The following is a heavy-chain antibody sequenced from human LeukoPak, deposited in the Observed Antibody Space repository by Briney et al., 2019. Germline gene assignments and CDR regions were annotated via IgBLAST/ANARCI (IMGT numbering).Heavy chain of an antibody. CDR2: IIPIFGAA. Sequence: SVTVSCKASGGTFSSYAISWLRQAPGQGLEWMGGIIPIFGAANYEQKLQGRVTVTTDTSTSTAYMELRSLRSDDTAVYYCASHYSSGHFTYYFDYWGQGTLVTVSS. CDR3: ASHYSSGHFTYYFDY. J-gene: IGHJ4*02. CDR1: GGTFSSYA. V-gene: IGHV1-69*05. D-gene: IGHD6-19*01.